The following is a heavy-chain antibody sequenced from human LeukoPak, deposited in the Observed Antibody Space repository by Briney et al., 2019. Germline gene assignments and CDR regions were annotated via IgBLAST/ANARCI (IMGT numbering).Heavy chain of an antibody. V-gene: IGHV3-23*01. CDR3: AKHSDYYGSGLGSHFDY. J-gene: IGHJ4*02. CDR1: GFTFSSYA. Sequence: PGGSLRLSCAASGFTFSSYAMNWVRQAPGKGLEWVSAISGSGYSTYYADSVKGRFTISRDNSKNTLYLQMNSLRAEDTAVYYCAKHSDYYGSGLGSHFDYWGQGTLVTVSS. CDR2: ISGSGYST. D-gene: IGHD3-10*01.